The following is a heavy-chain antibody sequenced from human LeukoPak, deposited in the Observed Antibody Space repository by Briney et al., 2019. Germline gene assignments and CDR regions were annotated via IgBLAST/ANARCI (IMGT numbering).Heavy chain of an antibody. Sequence: GGSLRLSCAASGFTFSGSAMHWVRQASGKGLEWVGRIRSKANNYATAYAASGKGRFTISRDDSKNTAYLLMSSLKTEDTAVYYCRGGGLTAMSYYGVDVWGQGTTVTVSS. CDR3: RGGGLTAMSYYGVDV. J-gene: IGHJ6*02. CDR1: GFTFSGSA. CDR2: IRSKANNYAT. D-gene: IGHD3-16*02. V-gene: IGHV3-73*01.